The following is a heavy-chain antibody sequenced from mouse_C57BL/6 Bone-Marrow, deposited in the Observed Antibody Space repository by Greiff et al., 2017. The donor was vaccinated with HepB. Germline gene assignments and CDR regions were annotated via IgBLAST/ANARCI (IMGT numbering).Heavy chain of an antibody. V-gene: IGHV1-18*01. J-gene: IGHJ1*03. CDR2: INPNNGGT. Sequence: VQLKESGPELVKPGASVKIPCKASGYTFTDYNMDWVKQSHGKSLEWIGDINPNNGGTIYNQKFKGKATLTVDKSSSTAYMELRSLTSEDTAVYYCARSGWLLPYWYFDVWGTGTTVTVSS. D-gene: IGHD2-3*01. CDR1: GYTFTDYN. CDR3: ARSGWLLPYWYFDV.